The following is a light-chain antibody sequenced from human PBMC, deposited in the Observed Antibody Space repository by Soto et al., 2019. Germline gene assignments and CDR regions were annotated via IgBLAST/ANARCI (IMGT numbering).Light chain of an antibody. CDR3: QQHGTT. V-gene: IGKV3-15*01. CDR1: QSVSSN. CDR2: GAS. J-gene: IGKJ1*01. Sequence: EIVMTQSPATLSVSPGERATLSCRASQSVSSNLAWYQQKPGQAPRLLSYGASTRATGIPARFSGSGSGTEFTLTISRLQSEDFAVYYCQQHGTTFGQGTKVDNK.